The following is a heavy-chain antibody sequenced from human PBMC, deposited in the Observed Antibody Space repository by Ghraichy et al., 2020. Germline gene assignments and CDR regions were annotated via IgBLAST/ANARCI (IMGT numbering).Heavy chain of an antibody. V-gene: IGHV3-73*01. J-gene: IGHJ4*02. CDR1: GFTFSGSA. CDR3: TRGERRGYYFDY. D-gene: IGHD3-10*01. Sequence: GGSLRLSCAASGFTFSGSAMHWVRQASGKGLEWVGRIRSKANSYATAYAASVKGRFTISRDASKNTAYLQMNSLKTEDTAVYYCTRGERRGYYFDYWGQGTLVTVSS. CDR2: IRSKANSYAT.